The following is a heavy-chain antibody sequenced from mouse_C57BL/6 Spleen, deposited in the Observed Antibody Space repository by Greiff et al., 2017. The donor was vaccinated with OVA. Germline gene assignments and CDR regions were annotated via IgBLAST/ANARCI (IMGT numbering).Heavy chain of an antibody. CDR1: GYSFTGYY. CDR3: ADLTFDY. D-gene: IGHD4-1*01. V-gene: IGHV1-42*01. J-gene: IGHJ2*01. CDR2: INPSTGGT. Sequence: EVQVVESGPELVKPGASVKISCKASGYSFTGYYMNWVKQSPEKSLEWIGEINPSTGGTTYNQKFKAKATLTVDKSSSTAYMQLKSLTSEDSAVYYCADLTFDYWGQGTTLTVSS.